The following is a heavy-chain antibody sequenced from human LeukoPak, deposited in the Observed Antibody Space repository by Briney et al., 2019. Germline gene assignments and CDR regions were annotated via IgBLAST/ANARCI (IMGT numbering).Heavy chain of an antibody. CDR1: VYTFTGSY. J-gene: IGHJ4*02. Sequence: ASVKVSCKASVYTFTGSYMHWVRQAPGQGLEWTGWINPNSGGTDYAQNSQGRVTMTRDTSISTAYMELKWLGSDDTAVYYCARGGYCRSGNCFVLAAEFDYWGQGTLVTVSS. CDR3: ARGGYCRSGNCFVLAAEFDY. CDR2: INPNSGGT. D-gene: IGHD2-15*01. V-gene: IGHV1-2*02.